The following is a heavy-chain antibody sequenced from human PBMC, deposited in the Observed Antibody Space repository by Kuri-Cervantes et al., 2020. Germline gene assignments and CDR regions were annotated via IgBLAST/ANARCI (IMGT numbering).Heavy chain of an antibody. CDR1: GGSISSSSYY. Sequence: SETLSLTCTVSGGSISSSSYYWGWIRQPPGKGLEWIGGINHSGSTNYNPSLKSRVTISVDTSKNQFSLKLSSVTAADTAVYYCASGPEYGDSTFDYWGQGTLVTVSS. D-gene: IGHD4-17*01. V-gene: IGHV4-39*07. CDR2: INHSGST. CDR3: ASGPEYGDSTFDY. J-gene: IGHJ4*02.